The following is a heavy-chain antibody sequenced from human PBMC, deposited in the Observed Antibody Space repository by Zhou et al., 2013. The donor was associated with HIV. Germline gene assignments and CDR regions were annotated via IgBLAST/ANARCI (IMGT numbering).Heavy chain of an antibody. CDR3: ARGGDYYDSSGYYSIDY. CDR1: GGSISSGSYY. CDR2: SYTSGST. Sequence: VQLQESGPGLVKPSQTLSLTCTVSGGSISSGSYYWSWIRQPAGKGLEWIGQSYTSGSTNYNPSLKSRVTISVDTSKNQFSLKLSSVTAADTAVYYCARGGDYYDSSGYYSIDYWGQGTLVTVSS. V-gene: IGHV4-61*09. J-gene: IGHJ4*02. D-gene: IGHD3-22*01.